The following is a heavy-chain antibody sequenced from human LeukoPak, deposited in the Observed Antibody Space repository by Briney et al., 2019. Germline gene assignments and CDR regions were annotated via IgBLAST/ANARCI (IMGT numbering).Heavy chain of an antibody. CDR1: GFTVSSNY. CDR3: ARDPGSGCQWAFDI. Sequence: GGSLRLSCAASGFTVSSNYMSWVRQAPGKGLEWVSAIYSGGSTYYADSVKGRFTISRDNSKNTLYLQMNSLRAADTAVYYCARDPGSGCQWAFDIWGPGTIVTVSS. CDR2: IYSGGST. D-gene: IGHD6-19*01. V-gene: IGHV3-53*01. J-gene: IGHJ3*02.